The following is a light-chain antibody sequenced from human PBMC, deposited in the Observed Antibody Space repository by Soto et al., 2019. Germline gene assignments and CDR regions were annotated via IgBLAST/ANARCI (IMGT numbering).Light chain of an antibody. CDR2: DNT. Sequence: QSALTQPPSVSATPGQKVTISCSGSNSNVGNNYVSWYQQLPGAAPRLLIFDNTKRPSGIPDRFSGSKSGTSATLGITGLQTGDEADYYCGTWDSSLSAVLFGGGTKLTVL. CDR3: GTWDSSLSAVL. CDR1: NSNVGNNY. J-gene: IGLJ3*02. V-gene: IGLV1-51*01.